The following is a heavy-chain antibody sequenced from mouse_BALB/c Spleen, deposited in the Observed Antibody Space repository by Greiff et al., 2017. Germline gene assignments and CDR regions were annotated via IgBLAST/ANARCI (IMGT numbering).Heavy chain of an antibody. Sequence: QVQLKQSGPGLVAPSQSLSITCTVSGFSLTSYGVHWVRQPPGKGLEWLGVIWAGGSTNYNSALMSRLSISKDNSKSQVFLKMNSLQTDDTAMYYCARGVTTVVAGTYWGQGTLVTVAA. CDR1: GFSLTSYG. V-gene: IGHV2-9*02. D-gene: IGHD1-1*01. J-gene: IGHJ3*01. CDR2: IWAGGST. CDR3: ARGVTTVVAGTY.